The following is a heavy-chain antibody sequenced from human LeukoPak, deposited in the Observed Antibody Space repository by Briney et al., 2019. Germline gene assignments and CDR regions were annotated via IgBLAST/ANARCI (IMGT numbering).Heavy chain of an antibody. D-gene: IGHD2-15*01. CDR1: GGSFSGYY. CDR3: ARDRGVVLRLAFDI. V-gene: IGHV4-34*01. J-gene: IGHJ3*02. CDR2: INHSGST. Sequence: SETLSLTCAVYGGSFSGYYWSWIRQPPGKGLEWIGEINHSGSTNYNPSLKSRVTISVDTSKNQFSLKLSSVTAADMAVYYCARDRGVVLRLAFDIWGQGTMVTVSS.